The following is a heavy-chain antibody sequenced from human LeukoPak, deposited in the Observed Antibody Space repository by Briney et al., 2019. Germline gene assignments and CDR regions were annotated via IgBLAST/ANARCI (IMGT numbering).Heavy chain of an antibody. CDR3: ARYYYDSSGYYYKDY. D-gene: IGHD3-22*01. CDR2: ISCSGSTI. CDR1: GFTVSDYS. Sequence: GGSLRLSCAASGFTVSDYSMSWVRQAPGKGLEWVSAISCSGSTIYYADSVKGRFTISRDNAKNSLYLQMNSLRAEDTAMYYCARYYYDSSGYYYKDYWGQGTLVTVSS. V-gene: IGHV3-11*04. J-gene: IGHJ4*02.